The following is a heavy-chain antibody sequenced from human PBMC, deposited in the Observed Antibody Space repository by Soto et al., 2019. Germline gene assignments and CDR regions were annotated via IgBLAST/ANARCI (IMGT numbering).Heavy chain of an antibody. V-gene: IGHV1-2*06. D-gene: IGHD3-9*01. CDR2: SNPNRGGT. Sequence: QVQLVQSRAEMKKPGASVKVSCKASGYHFSDLYMHWVRQAPGQGPEWNGRSNPNRGGTKYAQNFQGRVTMTRTASISTAKMEMIRLRSDDTAVYYCAREEEERYLDWVPGSYGMDDWGQGTPVTVSS. CDR3: AREEEERYLDWVPGSYGMDD. CDR1: GYHFSDLY. J-gene: IGHJ6*02.